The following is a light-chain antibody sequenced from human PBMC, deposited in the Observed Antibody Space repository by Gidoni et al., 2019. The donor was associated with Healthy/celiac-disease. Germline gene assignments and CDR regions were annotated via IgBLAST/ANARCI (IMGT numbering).Light chain of an antibody. J-gene: IGKJ1*01. CDR1: QSISSY. CDR2: AAS. CDR3: QQSYRTPLT. V-gene: IGKV1-39*01. Sequence: DIQMTQSPSSLSASVGDSVTITCRASQSISSYLNWDQQKPGKAPKLLIYAASSLQSGVPSRFSGSGSGTDFTLTISSLQPEDFATYYCQQSYRTPLTFGQGTKVEIK.